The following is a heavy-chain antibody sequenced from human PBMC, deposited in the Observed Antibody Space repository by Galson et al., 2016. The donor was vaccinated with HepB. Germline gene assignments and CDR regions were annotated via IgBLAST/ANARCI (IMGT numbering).Heavy chain of an antibody. CDR1: GGSIGTTDYY. CDR3: ARVGRYRSGTDCPDHFEY. J-gene: IGHJ4*02. D-gene: IGHD2-2*01. Sequence: TLSLTCNVSGGSIGTTDYYWAWIRQSPGKGLEWIGTIFYSGSTYYNPSLKSRVTMSVDTSRNQFSLKLSSVPAADTAVYYCARVGRYRSGTDCPDHFEYWGQGNLVTVSS. CDR2: IFYSGST. V-gene: IGHV4-30-4*08.